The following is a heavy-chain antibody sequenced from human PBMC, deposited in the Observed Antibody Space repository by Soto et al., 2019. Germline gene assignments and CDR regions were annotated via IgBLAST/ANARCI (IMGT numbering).Heavy chain of an antibody. CDR2: ISGSGGST. CDR3: AKGDLGVSGYGT. J-gene: IGHJ5*02. D-gene: IGHD3-22*01. V-gene: IGHV3-23*01. CDR1: GFTFSSYA. Sequence: EVQLLESGGGLVQPGGSLRLSCAASGFTFSSYAMSWVRQAPGKGLEWVSAISGSGGSTYYADSVKGRFTISRVNSKNTLYLQMNSLRAEDTAVYYCAKGDLGVSGYGTWGQGTLVTVSS.